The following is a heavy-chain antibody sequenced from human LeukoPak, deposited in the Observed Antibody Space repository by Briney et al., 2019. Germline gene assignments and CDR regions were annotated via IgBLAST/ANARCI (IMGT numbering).Heavy chain of an antibody. J-gene: IGHJ4*02. D-gene: IGHD5-24*01. CDR1: GFTFSRYG. V-gene: IGHV3-30*18. CDR3: AKQGDNSGLDF. CDR2: ISDDTRDK. Sequence: GGSLRLSCAASGFTFSRYGMHWVRQAPGKGLEWMAVISDDTRDKCYADSVKGRFTISRDNSKNTLYLQVNSLRAEDTAVYYCAKQGDNSGLDFWGQGTLVTVSS.